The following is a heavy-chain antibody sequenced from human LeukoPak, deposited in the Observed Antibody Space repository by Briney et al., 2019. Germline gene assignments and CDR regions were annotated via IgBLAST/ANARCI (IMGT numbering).Heavy chain of an antibody. V-gene: IGHV4-4*02. CDR3: ARVRYAGSYYGHDAFDI. J-gene: IGHJ3*02. Sequence: PSGTLSLTCAVSGGSISSSDWWSWVRQPPGKGLEWIGEIYRSGSTNYNPSLKSRVTMSVDKSKNQFSLKLTSMTAADTAVYYCARVRYAGSYYGHDAFDIWGQGTMVTVSS. CDR2: IYRSGST. CDR1: GGSISSSDW. D-gene: IGHD1-26*01.